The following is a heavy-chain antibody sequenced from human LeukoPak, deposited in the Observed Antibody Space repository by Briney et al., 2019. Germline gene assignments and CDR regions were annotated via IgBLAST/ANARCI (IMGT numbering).Heavy chain of an antibody. CDR3: ASVTLSAYDGDY. V-gene: IGHV1-2*02. CDR1: GYTFTGYY. D-gene: IGHD5-12*01. Sequence: ASVQVSCKASGYTFTGYYIHWVRQAPGQGLEWMGWISPNNGDTRNAQKFQGRVTMTRDTSITTVYMELSRLRSDDTAVYYCASVTLSAYDGDYRGQGTLVTVSS. J-gene: IGHJ4*02. CDR2: ISPNNGDT.